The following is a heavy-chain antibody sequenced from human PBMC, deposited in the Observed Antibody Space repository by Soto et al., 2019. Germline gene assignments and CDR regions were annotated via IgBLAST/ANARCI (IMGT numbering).Heavy chain of an antibody. V-gene: IGHV5-51*01. Sequence: WIRQPPGKGLELMGIIYPGDSDTRYSPSFQGQVTISADKSISTAYLQWSSLKASDTAMYYCARREYSSSSDYYYGMDVWGQGTTVTVSS. CDR3: ARREYSSSSDYYYGMDV. J-gene: IGHJ6*02. CDR2: IYPGDSDT. D-gene: IGHD6-6*01.